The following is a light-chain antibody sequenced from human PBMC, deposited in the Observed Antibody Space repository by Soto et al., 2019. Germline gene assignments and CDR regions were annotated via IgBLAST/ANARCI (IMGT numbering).Light chain of an antibody. CDR3: QQYNSYSWT. CDR2: DAS. Sequence: DIQMTQSPSTLSASIGDRVTITCRASQNIRNWLAWYQQKPGKAPKLLIYDASSLESGVPSRFSGSGSGTEFTLTISSLQPDDFATYYCQQYNSYSWTFGQGTKVDI. J-gene: IGKJ1*01. V-gene: IGKV1-5*01. CDR1: QNIRNW.